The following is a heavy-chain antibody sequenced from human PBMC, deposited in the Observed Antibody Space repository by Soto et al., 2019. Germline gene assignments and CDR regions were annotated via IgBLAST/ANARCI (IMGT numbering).Heavy chain of an antibody. V-gene: IGHV3-23*01. CDR1: GFTFSNYA. CDR2: ISGSGGST. D-gene: IGHD2-15*01. Sequence: GESLKISCAASGFTFSNYAMSWVRQAPGKGLEWVSAISGSGGSTYYADSVRGRFTISRDNSKNTLYLQMNSLRAEDTAVYYCARDWEDIVVVITAVDYWGQGTLVTVSS. J-gene: IGHJ4*02. CDR3: ARDWEDIVVVITAVDY.